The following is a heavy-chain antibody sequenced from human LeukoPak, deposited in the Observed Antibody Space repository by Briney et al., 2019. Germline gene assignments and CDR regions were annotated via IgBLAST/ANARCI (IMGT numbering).Heavy chain of an antibody. J-gene: IGHJ4*02. CDR3: ARDHGGY. Sequence: SETLSLTCTVSGGSLSSYYWSWIRQPPGKGLEWIGYIYYSGSTKYNPSLKSRVTISVDTSKNQFSLKLSSVTAADTAVYYCARDHGGYWGQGTLVTVSS. CDR1: GGSLSSYY. V-gene: IGHV4-59*01. CDR2: IYYSGST. D-gene: IGHD3-16*01.